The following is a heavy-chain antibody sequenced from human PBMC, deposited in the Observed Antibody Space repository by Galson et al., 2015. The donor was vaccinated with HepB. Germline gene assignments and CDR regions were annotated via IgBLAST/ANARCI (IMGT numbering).Heavy chain of an antibody. CDR2: ISVSGGST. D-gene: IGHD3-22*01. J-gene: IGHJ4*02. CDR3: AKERGSVVVITSVDY. Sequence: SLRLSCAASGFTFSNYAMSWVRQAPGKGLEWVSGISVSGGSTYYADSVKGRLTISRDNSKNTLYLQMNSLRAEDAAVYYCAKERGSVVVITSVDYWGQGTLVTVSS. V-gene: IGHV3-23*01. CDR1: GFTFSNYA.